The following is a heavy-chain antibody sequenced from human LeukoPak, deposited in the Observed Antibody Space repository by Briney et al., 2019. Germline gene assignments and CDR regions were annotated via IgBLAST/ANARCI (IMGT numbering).Heavy chain of an antibody. CDR1: GFTVSSNY. Sequence: GGSLRLSCAASGFTVSSNYMSWARQAPGKGLEWVSVIYSGGSTYYADSVKGRFTISRDNSKNTLYLQMNSLRAEDTAVYYCARDRADSSGYYFPAFWGQGTLVTVSS. J-gene: IGHJ4*02. D-gene: IGHD3-22*01. V-gene: IGHV3-66*01. CDR2: IYSGGST. CDR3: ARDRADSSGYYFPAF.